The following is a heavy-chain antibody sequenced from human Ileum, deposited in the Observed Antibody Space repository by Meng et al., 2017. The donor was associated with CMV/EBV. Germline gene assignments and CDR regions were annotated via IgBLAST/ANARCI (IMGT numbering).Heavy chain of an antibody. V-gene: IGHV4-34*01. Sequence: LTGAVYGGSCSGYYWSWIRQPPGKGLEWIGEINHSGSTNYNPSLKSRVTISVDTSKNQFSLKLSSVTAADTAVYYCARGGGSSGRLDYWGQGTLVTVSS. CDR3: ARGGGSSGRLDY. CDR2: INHSGST. J-gene: IGHJ4*02. D-gene: IGHD6-19*01. CDR1: GGSCSGYY.